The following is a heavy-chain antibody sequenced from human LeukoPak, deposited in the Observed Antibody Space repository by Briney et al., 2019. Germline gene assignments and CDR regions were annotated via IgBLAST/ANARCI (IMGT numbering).Heavy chain of an antibody. Sequence: ASVKVSCKASGYTFTSYYMHWVRQAPGQGLVWMGIINPSGGSTSYAQKFQGRVTMTRDMSTSTVYMELSSLRSEDTAVYYCARDTDPPRGFDYWGQGTLVTVSS. V-gene: IGHV1-46*01. CDR2: INPSGGST. J-gene: IGHJ4*02. D-gene: IGHD3-10*01. CDR1: GYTFTSYY. CDR3: ARDTDPPRGFDY.